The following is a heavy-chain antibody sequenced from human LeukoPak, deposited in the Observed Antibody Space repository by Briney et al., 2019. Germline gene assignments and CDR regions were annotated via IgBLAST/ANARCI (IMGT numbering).Heavy chain of an antibody. Sequence: PSETLSLTCAVYGGSFSGYYWSWIRQPPGKGLEWIGEINHSGSTNYNPSLKSRVTISVDTSKNQFSLKLSSVTAADTAVYYCARDLGAGDGDNQGGAFDIWGQGTMVTVSS. CDR3: ARDLGAGDGDNQGGAFDI. J-gene: IGHJ3*02. CDR1: GGSFSGYY. V-gene: IGHV4-34*01. CDR2: INHSGST. D-gene: IGHD5-24*01.